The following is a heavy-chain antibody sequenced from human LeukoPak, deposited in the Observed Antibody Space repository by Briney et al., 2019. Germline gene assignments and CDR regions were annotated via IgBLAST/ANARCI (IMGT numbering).Heavy chain of an antibody. Sequence: SETLSLTCTVSGGSISSYYWIWIRQPPGKGLEWIGYIYTSGSTNYNPSLKSRVTISVDTSKNQFSLKVNSVTAADTAVCYCARSPSGGWYNWFDPWGQGTLVTVSS. CDR2: IYTSGST. J-gene: IGHJ5*02. CDR3: ARSPSGGWYNWFDP. CDR1: GGSISSYY. D-gene: IGHD6-19*01. V-gene: IGHV4-4*09.